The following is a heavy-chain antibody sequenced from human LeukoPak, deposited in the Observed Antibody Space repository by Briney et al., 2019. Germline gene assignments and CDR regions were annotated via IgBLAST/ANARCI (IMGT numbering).Heavy chain of an antibody. Sequence: ASVKVSCKASGGTFSSYAISWVRQAPGQGLEWMGGIIPIFGTANYAQKFQGRVTITADESTSTAYMELSSLRSEDTAVYYCARESRVVPQLFDYWGQGTLVTVSS. V-gene: IGHV1-69*13. CDR2: IIPIFGTA. J-gene: IGHJ4*02. D-gene: IGHD5-18*01. CDR3: ARESRVVPQLFDY. CDR1: GGTFSSYA.